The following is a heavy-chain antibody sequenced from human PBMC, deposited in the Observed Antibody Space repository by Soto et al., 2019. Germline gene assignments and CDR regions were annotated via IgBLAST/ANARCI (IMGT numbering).Heavy chain of an antibody. D-gene: IGHD2-8*02. Sequence: PSETLSLTCTVSGGSISSYYWTWIRQPPRKGLELIWYIYDTGSTNYNPSLKSRLTISVVTSKNQFSLKLTSVTAADTAVYYCARVGSYWYNWFDPWGQGTLVTVSS. CDR1: GGSISSYY. J-gene: IGHJ5*02. CDR3: ARVGSYWYNWFDP. CDR2: IYDTGST. V-gene: IGHV4-59*01.